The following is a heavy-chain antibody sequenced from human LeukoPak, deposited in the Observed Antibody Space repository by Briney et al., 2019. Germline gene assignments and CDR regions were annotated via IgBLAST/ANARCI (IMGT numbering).Heavy chain of an antibody. V-gene: IGHV1-46*01. D-gene: IGHD3-10*01. J-gene: IGHJ5*02. CDR3: ARDLIWFGELNWFDP. Sequence: ASVKVSCKASGYTFTSYYMHWVRQAPGQGLEWMGIINPSGGSTSYAQKFQGRVTMTRDTSTSTVYMELRSLRSDDTAVYCCARDLIWFGELNWFDPWGQGTLVTVSS. CDR2: INPSGGST. CDR1: GYTFTSYY.